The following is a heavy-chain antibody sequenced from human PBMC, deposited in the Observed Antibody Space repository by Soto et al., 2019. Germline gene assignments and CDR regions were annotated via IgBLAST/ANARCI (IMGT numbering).Heavy chain of an antibody. V-gene: IGHV3-30*18. J-gene: IGHJ4*02. CDR1: GFTVSSYG. CDR3: AKEYYYGSGSLY. CDR2: ISYDGSNK. D-gene: IGHD3-10*01. Sequence: GGSLRLSCAASGFTVSSYGMHWVRQAPGKGLEWVAVISYDGSNKYCADSVKGRFTISRDNSKNTLYLQMNSLRAEDTAVYYCAKEYYYGSGSLYWGQGTLVTVSS.